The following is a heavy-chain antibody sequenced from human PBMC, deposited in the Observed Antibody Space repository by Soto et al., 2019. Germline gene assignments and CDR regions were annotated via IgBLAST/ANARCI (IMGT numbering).Heavy chain of an antibody. Sequence: GGSLRLSCAASGFNFSNYAMPWVRRAPGKGLVWVSRINPDGRSTNYADSVKGRFTISRDNAKNTLYLQMNSLSAEDTAVYHCARGGLQGSGNHYNDNWGQGTLVTVSS. CDR3: ARGGLQGSGNHYNDN. CDR2: INPDGRST. CDR1: GFNFSNYA. J-gene: IGHJ4*02. V-gene: IGHV3-74*01. D-gene: IGHD3-10*01.